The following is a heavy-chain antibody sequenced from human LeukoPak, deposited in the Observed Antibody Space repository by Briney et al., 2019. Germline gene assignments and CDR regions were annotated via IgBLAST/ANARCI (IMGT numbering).Heavy chain of an antibody. CDR1: GFTFSSYE. V-gene: IGHV3-48*03. J-gene: IGHJ5*01. CDR2: ISISGSTI. Sequence: GGSRRLSCAASGFTFSSYEMNWVRQAPGKGLEWVSYISISGSTIHYADSVKGRFTISRDNAKNSLYLQMNSLRTEDTALYYCAKDSASVTSGYSYNWFDFWGQGTLVTVSS. CDR3: AKDSASVTSGYSYNWFDF. D-gene: IGHD3-22*01.